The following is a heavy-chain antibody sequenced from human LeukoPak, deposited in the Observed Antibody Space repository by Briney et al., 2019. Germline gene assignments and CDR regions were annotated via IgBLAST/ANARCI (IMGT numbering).Heavy chain of an antibody. CDR1: GGSISNYY. CDR2: IHSSGST. V-gene: IGHV4-4*07. CDR3: ARGTATITQDSFDV. J-gene: IGHJ3*01. D-gene: IGHD2-15*01. Sequence: SETLSLTCTVSGGSISNYYRSWIRQSAGKGLEWIGRIHSSGSTNFNPSLRSRVTMSADTSKHQFSLWLTSVTAADTALYYCARGTATITQDSFDVWGLGTMVTVSS.